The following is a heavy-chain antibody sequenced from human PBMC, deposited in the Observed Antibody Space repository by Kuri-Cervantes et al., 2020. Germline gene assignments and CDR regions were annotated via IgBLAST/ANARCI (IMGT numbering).Heavy chain of an antibody. CDR2: ISWNSGSI. Sequence: SLRLSCAASGFTFSSYEMNWVRQAPGKGLEWVSGISWNSGSIGYADSVKGRFTISRDNAKNSLYLQMNSLRAEDTALYYCVSGAFDIWGQGTMVTVSS. CDR3: VSGAFDI. V-gene: IGHV3-9*01. CDR1: GFTFSSYE. J-gene: IGHJ3*02.